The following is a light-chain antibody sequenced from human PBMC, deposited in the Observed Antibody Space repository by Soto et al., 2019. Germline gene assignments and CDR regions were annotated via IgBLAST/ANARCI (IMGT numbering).Light chain of an antibody. Sequence: DIQMTQSPSSVSASIEDRVIITCRASQSISNHLNWYQQKPGKAPKLLIFAASSLQSGVPSRFSGSRSGPDFTLTISSLQPEDFATYYCQQSYSSPPTFGQGTKVDNK. CDR3: QQSYSSPPT. CDR1: QSISNH. CDR2: AAS. V-gene: IGKV1-39*01. J-gene: IGKJ1*01.